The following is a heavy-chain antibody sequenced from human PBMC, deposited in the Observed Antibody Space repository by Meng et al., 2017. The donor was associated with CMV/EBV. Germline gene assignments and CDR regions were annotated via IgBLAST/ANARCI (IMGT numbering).Heavy chain of an antibody. CDR1: GFTFSSYA. V-gene: IGHV3-30-3*01. CDR2: ISYDGSNK. D-gene: IGHD3-3*01. CDR3: ARDGSDFWSGYFSPYYYGMDV. J-gene: IGHJ6*02. Sequence: GGSLRLSCAASGFTFSSYAMHWVRQAPGKGLEWVAVISYDGSNKYYADSVKGRFTISRDNSKNTLYLQMNSLRAEDTAVYYCARDGSDFWSGYFSPYYYGMDVWGQGTTVTVSS.